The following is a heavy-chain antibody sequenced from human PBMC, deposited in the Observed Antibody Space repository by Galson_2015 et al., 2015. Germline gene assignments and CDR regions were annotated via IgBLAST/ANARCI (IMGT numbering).Heavy chain of an antibody. CDR1: GFTFSSYA. Sequence: SLRLSCAASGFTFSSYAMHWVRQAPGKGLEWVAGIGYDGSNKYYADSVKGRFTISRDNSKNTLYLQMNSLRAEDTAVYYCAKDGHGMDVWGQGTPVTVSS. V-gene: IGHV3-30*02. CDR2: IGYDGSNK. CDR3: AKDGHGMDV. J-gene: IGHJ6*02.